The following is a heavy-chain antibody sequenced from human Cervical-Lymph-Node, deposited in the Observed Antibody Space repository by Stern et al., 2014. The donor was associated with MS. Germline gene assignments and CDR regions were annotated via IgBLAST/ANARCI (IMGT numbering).Heavy chain of an antibody. V-gene: IGHV3-33*01. D-gene: IGHD3-22*01. CDR2: IWYDGSNK. J-gene: IGHJ4*02. CDR3: ARKAPKGSSGYLDY. CDR1: GFTFSSYG. Sequence: DQLVESGGGVVQPGRSLRLSCAASGFTFSSYGMHWVRQAPGKGLEWVAVIWYDGSNKYYADSVKGRFTISRDNSKNTLYLQMNSLRAEDTAVYYCARKAPKGSSGYLDYWGQGTLVTVSS.